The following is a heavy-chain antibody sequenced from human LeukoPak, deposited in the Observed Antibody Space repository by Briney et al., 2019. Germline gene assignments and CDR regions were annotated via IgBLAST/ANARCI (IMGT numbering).Heavy chain of an antibody. CDR2: INHSGST. Sequence: SEALSLTCAVYGGSFSGYYWSWIRQPPGKGLEWIGEINHSGSTNYNPSLKSRVTISVDTSKNQFSLELSSVTAADTAVYYCARGQPNYDYVWGCYRYSVGYFDYWGQETLVTVSS. V-gene: IGHV4-34*01. CDR3: ARGQPNYDYVWGCYRYSVGYFDY. CDR1: GGSFSGYY. D-gene: IGHD3-16*02. J-gene: IGHJ4*02.